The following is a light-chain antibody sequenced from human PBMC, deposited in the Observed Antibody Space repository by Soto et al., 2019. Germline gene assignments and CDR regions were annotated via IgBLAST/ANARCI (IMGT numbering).Light chain of an antibody. CDR1: QSVSSY. Sequence: EIXLTQSPATLSLSPGERATLSCRASQSVSSYLAWYQQKPGQAPRLLIYDASNRATGIPARFSGSGSGTDFTLTISSLEPEDFAVYYCQQRRNWITFGQGTRLEIK. CDR3: QQRRNWIT. CDR2: DAS. V-gene: IGKV3-11*01. J-gene: IGKJ5*01.